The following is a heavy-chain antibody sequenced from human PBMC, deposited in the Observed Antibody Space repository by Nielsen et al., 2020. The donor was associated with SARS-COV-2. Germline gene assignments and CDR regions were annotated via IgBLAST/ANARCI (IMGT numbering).Heavy chain of an antibody. CDR1: GFTFSSYG. Sequence: GESLKISCAASGFTFSSYGMHWVRQAPGKGLEWVAVISYDGSNKYYADSVKGRFTISRDNAKNSLYLQMNSLRAEDTAVYYCARGGGNLGWGQGTLVTVSS. D-gene: IGHD4-23*01. CDR2: ISYDGSNK. V-gene: IGHV3-30*03. CDR3: ARGGGNLG. J-gene: IGHJ4*02.